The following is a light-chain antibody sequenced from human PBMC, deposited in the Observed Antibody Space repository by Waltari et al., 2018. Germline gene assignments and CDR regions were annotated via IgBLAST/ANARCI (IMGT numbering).Light chain of an antibody. CDR2: SST. V-gene: IGLV7-43*01. J-gene: IGLJ3*02. CDR3: LLHFGGDQLV. CDR1: TGPVASGHY. Sequence: QTVVTQEPSLTVSPGGTVTLTCTSSTGPVASGHYPSWFQQMPGQAPRALIFSSTIKYSWTPARFSGSLLGGKAALTLSSVQPKDEADYYCLLHFGGDQLVFGGGTRLTVL.